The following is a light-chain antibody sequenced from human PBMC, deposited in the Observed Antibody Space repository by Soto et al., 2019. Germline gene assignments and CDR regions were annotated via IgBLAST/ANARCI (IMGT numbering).Light chain of an antibody. J-gene: IGKJ1*01. V-gene: IGKV1-5*03. CDR2: KAS. Sequence: DIQMTQSPSTLSGSVGDRVTITCRASQTISSWLAWYQQKPWKAPKLLIYKASTLKSGVPSRFSGSGSGTEFTLTISSLQPDDFATYYCQHYNTVSPGTFGQGTKVDIK. CDR3: QHYNTVSPGT. CDR1: QTISSW.